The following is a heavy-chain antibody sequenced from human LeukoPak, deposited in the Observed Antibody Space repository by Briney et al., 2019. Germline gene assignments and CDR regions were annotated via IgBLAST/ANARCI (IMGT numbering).Heavy chain of an antibody. J-gene: IGHJ3*02. CDR1: GGSISSGSYY. Sequence: KTSQTLFLTCTVSGGSISSGSYYWSWIRQPAGKGLEWIGRIYTSGSTNYNPSLKSRVTISVDTSKNQFSLKLSSVTAADTAVYYCARAWATSGDAFDIWGQGTMVTVSS. CDR2: IYTSGST. D-gene: IGHD5-12*01. CDR3: ARAWATSGDAFDI. V-gene: IGHV4-61*02.